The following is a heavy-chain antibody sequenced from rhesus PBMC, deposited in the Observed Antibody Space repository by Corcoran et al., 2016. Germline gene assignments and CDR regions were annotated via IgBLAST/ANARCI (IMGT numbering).Heavy chain of an antibody. Sequence: EVQLVESGGGLVQPGGSLRLSCAASGFTFSSYGMPWVRQAQGKGLAWVAVRSYDGSKKYYADSVKDRFTSSRDNSKNMRYLQMNNLKLEDTAVYYCARALYNWNDHDAFDFWGQGLRVTVSS. V-gene: IGHV3-54*02. CDR2: RSYDGSKK. CDR3: ARALYNWNDHDAFDF. CDR1: GFTFSSYG. D-gene: IGHD1-7*02. J-gene: IGHJ3*01.